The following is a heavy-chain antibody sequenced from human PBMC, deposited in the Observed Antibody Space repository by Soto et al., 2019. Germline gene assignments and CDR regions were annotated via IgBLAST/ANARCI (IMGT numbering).Heavy chain of an antibody. CDR2: IYSGGST. D-gene: IGHD2-21*02. CDR1: GFTVSSNY. Sequence: EVQLVESGGGLVQPGGSLRLSCAASGFTVSSNYMSWVRQAPGKGLEWVSVIYSGGSTYYADSVKGRFTISRDNSKNTLYLQMNSLRAEETAVYYCARERGTSCTVVTPGDEVVYWGQGTLVTVSS. CDR3: ARERGTSCTVVTPGDEVVY. J-gene: IGHJ4*02. V-gene: IGHV3-66*01.